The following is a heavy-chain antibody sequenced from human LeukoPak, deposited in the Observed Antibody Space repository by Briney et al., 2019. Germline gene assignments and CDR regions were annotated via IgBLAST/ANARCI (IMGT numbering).Heavy chain of an antibody. V-gene: IGHV4-30-4*08. D-gene: IGHD5-18*01. Sequence: SETLSLTCTVSGGSISSGDYYWSWIRQPPGKGLEWIGYIYYSGSTYYNPSLKSRVTISVDTSKNQFSLKLSSVTAADTAVYYCARDLSMVTAFDIWGQGTMVTVSS. J-gene: IGHJ3*02. CDR2: IYYSGST. CDR1: GGSISSGDYY. CDR3: ARDLSMVTAFDI.